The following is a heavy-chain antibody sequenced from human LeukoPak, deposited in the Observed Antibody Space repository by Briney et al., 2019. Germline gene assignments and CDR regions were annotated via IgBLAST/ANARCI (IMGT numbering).Heavy chain of an antibody. CDR2: ISGSGDST. Sequence: GGSLRLSCAASGFTFSSYAMTWVRQAPGKGLEWVSAISGSGDSTHYADSVKGRLTISRDNYKNTLYLQMNSLSAEHTAVYFCTNEYGTQSYYYDYWGQGTLVTVSS. CDR1: GFTFSSYA. D-gene: IGHD3-10*01. V-gene: IGHV3-23*01. J-gene: IGHJ4*02. CDR3: TNEYGTQSYYYDY.